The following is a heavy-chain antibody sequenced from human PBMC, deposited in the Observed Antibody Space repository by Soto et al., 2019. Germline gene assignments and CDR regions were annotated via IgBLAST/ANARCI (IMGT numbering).Heavy chain of an antibody. V-gene: IGHV3-23*01. J-gene: IGHJ6*02. CDR3: AKCHHNSGGSNGGMDV. D-gene: IGHD3-10*01. CDR2: ITGGGGRGT. CDR1: GFTFSTYA. Sequence: EVQLLESGGGLVQPGGSLRLSCAASGFTFSTYAMRWVRQAPGKGLEWVSSITGGGGRGTYYGDSVKGRFTITRDDSKDTLYLQVESLRADDTAVDYCAKCHHNSGGSNGGMDVWGQGTTVTVSS.